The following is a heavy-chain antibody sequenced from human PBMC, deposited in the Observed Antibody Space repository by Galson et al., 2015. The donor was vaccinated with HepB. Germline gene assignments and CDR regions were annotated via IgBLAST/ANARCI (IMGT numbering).Heavy chain of an antibody. V-gene: IGHV3-7*01. CDR2: IKEDGSDK. CDR1: GFSFSAYW. D-gene: IGHD2-2*01. CDR3: ARGPAAKCDC. J-gene: IGHJ4*02. Sequence: SLRLSCAASGFSFSAYWMTWVRQAPGKGLEWVANIKEDGSDKYYVDSVRGRFTISRDNAENSLYLQMNSLTAEDTAVYYCARGPAAKCDCWGQGTLVTVSS.